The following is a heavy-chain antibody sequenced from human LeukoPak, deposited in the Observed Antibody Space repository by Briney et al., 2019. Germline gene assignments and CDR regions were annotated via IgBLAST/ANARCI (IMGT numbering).Heavy chain of an antibody. Sequence: ASVKVSFKASAYTFTSYYVYWVRQAPGQGLEWMRIINPSGGSTSYAQKFQGRVTMTRDTSTNTLYMDLSSLRSEDTAVYYCAKDLDYTTYGYYFDYWGQGTLVTVSS. CDR3: AKDLDYTTYGYYFDY. CDR2: INPSGGST. J-gene: IGHJ4*02. D-gene: IGHD4-11*01. CDR1: AYTFTSYY. V-gene: IGHV1-46*01.